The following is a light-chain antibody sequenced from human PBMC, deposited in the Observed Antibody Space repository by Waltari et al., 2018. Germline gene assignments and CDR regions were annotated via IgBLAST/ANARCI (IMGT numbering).Light chain of an antibody. CDR2: DAS. J-gene: IGKJ3*01. Sequence: EIVLTQSPATLSLSPGERATLSCRASQSVSSYVAWYQQKPGQAPRLLIYDASNRATGIPARFSGRGSGTDFTLTISRLEPEDFAVYYCQQRSNWPPLSTFGPGTKVDIK. CDR3: QQRSNWPPLST. CDR1: QSVSSY. V-gene: IGKV3-11*01.